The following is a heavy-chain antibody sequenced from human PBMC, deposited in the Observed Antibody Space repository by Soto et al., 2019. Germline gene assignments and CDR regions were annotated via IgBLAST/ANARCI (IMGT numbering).Heavy chain of an antibody. CDR2: IIPLFGTA. CDR1: GGTFSTYD. CDR3: AINEGTDGYKFAY. V-gene: IGHV1-69*01. D-gene: IGHD5-12*01. J-gene: IGHJ4*02. Sequence: QVQLVQSGAEVKKPGSSVKVSCKASGGTFSTYDICWVRHAPGQGLEWMGGIIPLFGTANYAQKFQGRVTIIADESTRTAYMELRRLRSEDTAVYYCAINEGTDGYKFAYWGQGTLVTVSS.